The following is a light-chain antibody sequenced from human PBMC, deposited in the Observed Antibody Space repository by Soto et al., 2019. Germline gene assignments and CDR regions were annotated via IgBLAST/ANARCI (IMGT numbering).Light chain of an antibody. J-gene: IGKJ1*01. CDR2: KAS. CDR3: QQYNCYLWT. Sequence: DVQMTQSPSTLSASVGDRVTITCRASQSVSIWLAWYQQKPGKAPKLLIYKASSLESGVPSRFSGSGSGAEFTLTISSLQPDDFATYYCQQYNCYLWTFGQGTKVEIK. CDR1: QSVSIW. V-gene: IGKV1-5*03.